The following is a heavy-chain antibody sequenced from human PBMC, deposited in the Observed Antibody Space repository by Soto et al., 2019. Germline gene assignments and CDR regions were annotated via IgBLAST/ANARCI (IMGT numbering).Heavy chain of an antibody. J-gene: IGHJ4*02. CDR1: GYTFTSYG. D-gene: IGHD6-6*01. V-gene: IGHV1-18*01. Sequence: ASVTVSCKASGYTFTSYGISWVRQAPGQGLEWMGWISAYNGNTNYAQKLQGRVTMTTDTSTSTAYMELRSLRSDDTAVYYCARALYSSSSGHFDYWGQGTLVTVSS. CDR2: ISAYNGNT. CDR3: ARALYSSSSGHFDY.